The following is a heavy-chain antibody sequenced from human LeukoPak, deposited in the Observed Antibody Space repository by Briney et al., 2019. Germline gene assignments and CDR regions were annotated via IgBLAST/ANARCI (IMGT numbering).Heavy chain of an antibody. CDR1: GFTFSTRS. CDR3: ARDRRGYSGYEQFDY. V-gene: IGHV3-48*04. D-gene: IGHD5-12*01. Sequence: GGSLRLSCAASGFTFSTRSMNWVRQAPGKGLEWVSYISSSSDIIHYADSVKGRFTISRDNAKNSLYLQMNSLRAEDTAVYYCARDRRGYSGYEQFDYWGPGTLVTVSS. J-gene: IGHJ4*02. CDR2: ISSSSDII.